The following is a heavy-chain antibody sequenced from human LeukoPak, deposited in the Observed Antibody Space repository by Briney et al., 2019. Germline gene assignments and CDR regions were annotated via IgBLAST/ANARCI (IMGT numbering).Heavy chain of an antibody. V-gene: IGHV3-7*01. J-gene: IGHJ4*02. D-gene: IGHD6-13*01. CDR3: ARDTVAYSSSLIDY. CDR1: GFTFSNYW. Sequence: GGSLRLSCTASGFTFSNYWMGWVRQAPGKGLEWVANIKEDGTTIYYVDSVKGRFTISRDNAKNSLYLQMNSLRAEDTAVYYCARDTVAYSSSLIDYWGQGTLVTVSS. CDR2: IKEDGTTI.